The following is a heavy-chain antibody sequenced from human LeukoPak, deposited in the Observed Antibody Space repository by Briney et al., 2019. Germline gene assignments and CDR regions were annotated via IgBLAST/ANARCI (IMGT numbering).Heavy chain of an antibody. CDR2: IGGSSSPI. CDR1: GFTFSSYS. D-gene: IGHD3-22*01. CDR3: AGSSGYPYFDY. V-gene: IGHV3-48*01. J-gene: IGHJ4*02. Sequence: GGSLRLSCAASGFTFSSYSMSWVRQAPGKGLEWLSYIGGSSSPIYYADSVKGRFTISRDNAKSSLYLQMNGLRAEDTAVYYCAGSSGYPYFDYWGQGTLVTVSS.